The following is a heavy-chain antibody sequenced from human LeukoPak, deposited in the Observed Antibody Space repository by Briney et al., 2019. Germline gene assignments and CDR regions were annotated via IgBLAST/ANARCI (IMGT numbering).Heavy chain of an antibody. CDR2: IYGSGST. Sequence: PSETLSLTCTVSGDSLSSHYWSWIRQAPGKGLEWIGYIYGSGSTHYDPSLRSRVTISEDTSKNQFSLKLTSVTAADTAVYYCAGNVGWYSHDSWGQGTLVTVPS. J-gene: IGHJ4*02. V-gene: IGHV4-59*08. CDR3: AGNVGWYSHDS. CDR1: GDSLSSHY. D-gene: IGHD6-19*01.